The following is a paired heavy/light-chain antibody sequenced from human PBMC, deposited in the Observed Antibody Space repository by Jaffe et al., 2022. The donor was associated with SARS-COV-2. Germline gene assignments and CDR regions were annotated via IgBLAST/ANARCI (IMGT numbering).Light chain of an antibody. V-gene: IGLV2-14*03. CDR1: SSDPDSFDY. CDR3: SSYISYGETGTVL. J-gene: IGLJ2*01. CDR2: DVA. Sequence: QSALTQPASVSGSPGQSITIPCIGNSSDPDSFDYVSWYQQHPGSAPKLVLYDVAHRPSGISSRFSGSKSDNTASLTVSGLRTEDEASYYCSSYISYGETGTVLFGGGTKLTVL.
Heavy chain of an antibody. J-gene: IGHJ6*02. D-gene: IGHD3-3*01. CDR3: ARGGGHLGVILFGPEGLDV. Sequence: HVQLQESGPGLVKPSQTLSLTCTVSGDSINSRNYYWSWLRQPPGKGLEWIGHIYSSGITWYNPSLKSRLTISLDTSKNQFSLNLTSVTAADTAVYYCARGGGHLGVILFGPEGLDVWGQGTTVTVSS. V-gene: IGHV4-30-4*01. CDR2: IYSSGIT. CDR1: GDSINSRNYY.